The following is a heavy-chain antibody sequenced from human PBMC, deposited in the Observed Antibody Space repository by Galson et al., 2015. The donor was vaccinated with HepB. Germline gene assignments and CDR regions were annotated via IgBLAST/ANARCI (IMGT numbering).Heavy chain of an antibody. D-gene: IGHD6-19*01. CDR3: ARDEEISGWEYNWFDP. CDR1: GYTFTSYG. J-gene: IGHJ5*02. Sequence: SVKVSCKASGYTFTSYGISWVRQAPGQGLEWMGWISAYNGNTNYAQKLKGRVTMTTDTSTSTAYMELRSLRSDDTAVYYCARDEEISGWEYNWFDPWGQGTLVTVSS. CDR2: ISAYNGNT. V-gene: IGHV1-18*01.